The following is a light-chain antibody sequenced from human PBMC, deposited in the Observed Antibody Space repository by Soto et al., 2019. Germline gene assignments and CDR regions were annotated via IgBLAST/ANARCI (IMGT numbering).Light chain of an antibody. CDR2: DVS. Sequence: QSALTQPASVSGSPGQSITISCTGTSSDVGGYNYVSWYQQHPGKAPKLIIFDVSKRPSGVSNRFSGSKSGNTASLTISGLQAEDEADYYCNSYTTSRSRVFGGGTKLTV. CDR3: NSYTTSRSRV. J-gene: IGLJ3*02. CDR1: SSDVGGYNY. V-gene: IGLV2-14*03.